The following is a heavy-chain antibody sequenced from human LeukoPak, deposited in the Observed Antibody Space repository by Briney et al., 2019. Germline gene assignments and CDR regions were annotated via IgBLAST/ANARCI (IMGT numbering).Heavy chain of an antibody. V-gene: IGHV3-30-3*01. D-gene: IGHD5-24*01. CDR2: ISYDGSNK. CDR3: ARDHPEMATSHFDY. Sequence: PGRSLRLSCAASGFIFSSYAMHWVRQAPGKGLEWVAVISYDGSNKYYADSVEGRFTISRDNSKNTLYLQMNSLRAEDTAVYYCARDHPEMATSHFDYWGQGTLVTVSS. J-gene: IGHJ4*02. CDR1: GFIFSSYA.